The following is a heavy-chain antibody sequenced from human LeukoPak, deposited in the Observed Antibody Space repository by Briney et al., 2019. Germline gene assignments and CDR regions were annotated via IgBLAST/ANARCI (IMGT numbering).Heavy chain of an antibody. Sequence: SETLSLTCTVSGGSISSSSYYWGWIRQPPGKGLEWIGSIYYTGSAYYNPSLKSRVTMSVDTSKNQFSLRLSSVTAADTAVYSCARHPERYSYFDYWGQGTRFTVSS. J-gene: IGHJ4*02. D-gene: IGHD5-18*01. CDR1: GGSISSSSYY. CDR3: ARHPERYSYFDY. CDR2: IYYTGSA. V-gene: IGHV4-39*01.